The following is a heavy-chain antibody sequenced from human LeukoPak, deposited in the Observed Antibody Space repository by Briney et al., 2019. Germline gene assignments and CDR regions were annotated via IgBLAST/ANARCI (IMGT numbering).Heavy chain of an antibody. CDR2: ISAYNGNT. D-gene: IGHD3-3*01. CDR3: ARTYYDFWSGPPGWFDP. CDR1: GYTFTSYG. J-gene: IGHJ5*02. V-gene: IGHV1-18*01. Sequence: ASVKVSCKASGYTFTSYGISWVRQAPGQGLEWMGWISAYNGNTNYAQKLQGRVTMTTDTSTSTAYMELRSLRSDDTAVYYCARTYYDFWSGPPGWFDPWGQGTLVTVSS.